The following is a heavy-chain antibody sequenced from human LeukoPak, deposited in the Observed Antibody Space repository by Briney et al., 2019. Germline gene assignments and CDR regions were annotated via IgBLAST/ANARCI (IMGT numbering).Heavy chain of an antibody. V-gene: IGHV3-48*01. CDR1: GFTFSSFS. J-gene: IGHJ4*02. D-gene: IGHD3-10*01. Sequence: GGSLRLSCAASGFTFSSFSMNWVRQAPGKGLEWVSFITGSSSTIYYADSVKGRFTISRDNAKNSLYLQMNSLRAEDTAVYYCAKGPMVRGVMGDYWGQGTLVTVSS. CDR3: AKGPMVRGVMGDY. CDR2: ITGSSSTI.